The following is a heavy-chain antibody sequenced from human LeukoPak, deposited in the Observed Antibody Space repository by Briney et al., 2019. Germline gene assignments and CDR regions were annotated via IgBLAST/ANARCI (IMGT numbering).Heavy chain of an antibody. CDR3: ARDPTRPLSGYDYDYYYYMDV. CDR2: ISGYNGNT. CDR1: GYTFTSYG. J-gene: IGHJ6*03. D-gene: IGHD5-12*01. Sequence: ASVKVSCKASGYTFTSYGISWVRQAPEQGLEWMGWISGYNGNTNYAQQKLRGRVTMTIDTSTSTAYMELRSLRSDDTAVYYCARDPTRPLSGYDYDYYYYMDVWGKGTTVTISS. V-gene: IGHV1-18*01.